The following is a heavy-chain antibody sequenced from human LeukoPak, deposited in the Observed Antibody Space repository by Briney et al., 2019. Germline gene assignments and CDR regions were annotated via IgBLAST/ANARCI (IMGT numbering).Heavy chain of an antibody. CDR1: GYSISSGYY. CDR2: IYHSGST. J-gene: IGHJ4*02. CDR3: ARPDTSGWHPFDY. Sequence: SETLSLTCTVSGYSISSGYYWGWIRQPPGKGLEWIGSIYHSGSTYYNPSLKSRVTISVDTSKNQFSLKLTSVTAADTAVYYCARPDTSGWHPFDYWGQGTLVTVSS. D-gene: IGHD6-19*01. V-gene: IGHV4-38-2*02.